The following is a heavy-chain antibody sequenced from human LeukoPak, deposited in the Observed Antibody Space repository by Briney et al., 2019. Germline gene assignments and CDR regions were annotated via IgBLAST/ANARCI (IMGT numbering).Heavy chain of an antibody. D-gene: IGHD5-24*01. V-gene: IGHV4-59*01. CDR1: GGSISSYY. J-gene: IGHJ3*02. Sequence: SETLSLTCTVSGGSISSYYWSWIRQPPGKGLEWIGYIYYSGSTNYNPSLKCRVTISVDTSKNQFSLKLSSVTAADTAVYYCARDPRDGYNYVAFDIWGQGTMVTVSS. CDR2: IYYSGST. CDR3: ARDPRDGYNYVAFDI.